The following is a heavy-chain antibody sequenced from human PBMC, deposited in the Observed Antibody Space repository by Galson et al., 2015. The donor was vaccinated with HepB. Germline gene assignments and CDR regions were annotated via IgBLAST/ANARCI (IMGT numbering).Heavy chain of an antibody. CDR3: TTSKYYDNSGHYGLVSY. J-gene: IGHJ4*02. D-gene: IGHD3-22*01. CDR1: GFTFSNAW. V-gene: IGHV3-15*01. Sequence: SLRLSCAASGFTFSNAWMTWVRQAPGKRLEWVGRIKSTTDGGTTDYAAPVKGRFTLSRDDSKNTLYLQMNSLKTEDTAVYYCTTSKYYDNSGHYGLVSYWGQGTLVTVSS. CDR2: IKSTTDGGTT.